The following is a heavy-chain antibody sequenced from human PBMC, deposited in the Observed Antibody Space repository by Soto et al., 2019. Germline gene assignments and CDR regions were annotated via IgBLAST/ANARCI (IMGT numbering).Heavy chain of an antibody. J-gene: IGHJ3*02. V-gene: IGHV3-23*01. CDR3: AKRKRSCNSASCYDGAFDI. D-gene: IGHD2-2*01. CDR1: GFTFSTYA. CDR2: ISGSGGST. Sequence: GGSLRLSCAASGFTFSTYAMSWVRQAPGKGLKWVSDISGSGGSTYYPDSVKGRFTISRDNSKNTLYLQVNSLTAEDTAVYYCAKRKRSCNSASCYDGAFDIWGQGTKVTVSS.